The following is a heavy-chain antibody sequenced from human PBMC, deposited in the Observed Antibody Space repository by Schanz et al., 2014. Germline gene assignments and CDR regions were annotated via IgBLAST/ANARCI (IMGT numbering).Heavy chain of an antibody. Sequence: EVQLLESGGGLVQPGRSLRLSCVASGFTFSSYAMSWVRQAPGKGLEWVSGISDNGISTYYADSVKGRFSISRENSKSILYLQMNSLRAEDTAVYYCAKAGSGWSTAGYYYWGQGTLVAVSS. V-gene: IGHV3-23*01. CDR2: ISDNGIST. J-gene: IGHJ4*02. D-gene: IGHD6-19*01. CDR1: GFTFSSYA. CDR3: AKAGSGWSTAGYYY.